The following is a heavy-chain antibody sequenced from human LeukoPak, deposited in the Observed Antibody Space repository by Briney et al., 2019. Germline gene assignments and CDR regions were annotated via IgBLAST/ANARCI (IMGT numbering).Heavy chain of an antibody. CDR2: ISGSGGDT. Sequence: GSLRLSCAASGFPFNSYAMSWVRQAPGKGLERVSSISGSGGDTHYADSVKGRFSISRDNSKNTLYVQMNSLGAEDTAVYYCAKGAAGTLVGHYFDSWGQGTLVTVSS. CDR1: GFPFNSYA. V-gene: IGHV3-23*01. D-gene: IGHD2-21*01. CDR3: AKGAAGTLVGHYFDS. J-gene: IGHJ4*02.